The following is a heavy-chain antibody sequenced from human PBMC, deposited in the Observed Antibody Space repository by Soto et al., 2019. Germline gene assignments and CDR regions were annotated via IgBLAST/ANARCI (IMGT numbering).Heavy chain of an antibody. Sequence: ASVKVSCKASGYTFTSYDINWVRQATGQGLEWMGWMNPNSGNTGYAQKFQGRVTMTRNTSISTAYMELSSLRSEDTAVYYCARAITPYDIVVVPDNYYYYMDVWGKGTTVTVSS. J-gene: IGHJ6*03. CDR1: GYTFTSYD. CDR2: MNPNSGNT. V-gene: IGHV1-8*01. CDR3: ARAITPYDIVVVPDNYYYYMDV. D-gene: IGHD2-2*01.